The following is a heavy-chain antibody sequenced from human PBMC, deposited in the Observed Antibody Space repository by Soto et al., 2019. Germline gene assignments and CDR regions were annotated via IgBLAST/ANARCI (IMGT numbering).Heavy chain of an antibody. CDR3: AKDFRVYSSRLNWFDP. CDR2: ISGSGGST. Sequence: PGGSLRLSCAASGFTFSSYAMSWVRQAPGKGLEWVSAISGSGGSTYYADSVKGRFTISRDNSKNTLYLQMNSLRAEDTAVYYCAKDFRVYSSRLNWFDPWGQGILVTVSS. J-gene: IGHJ5*02. D-gene: IGHD6-13*01. CDR1: GFTFSSYA. V-gene: IGHV3-23*01.